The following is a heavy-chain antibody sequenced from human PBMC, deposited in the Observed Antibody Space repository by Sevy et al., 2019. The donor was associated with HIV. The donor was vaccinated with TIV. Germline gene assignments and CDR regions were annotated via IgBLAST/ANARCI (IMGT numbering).Heavy chain of an antibody. V-gene: IGHV3-66*01. CDR1: GFTVSGNY. CDR3: SRDGRGVDY. D-gene: IGHD1-26*01. CDR2: IDSAGGT. J-gene: IGHJ4*02. Sequence: GESLKISCAASGFTVSGNYMSWVRQAPGKGLEWVSLIDSAGGTYYTDSVKGRFTISRDNSKNTLSLQMNSLSAADAAIYYRSRDGRGVDYWGQGTLVTVSS.